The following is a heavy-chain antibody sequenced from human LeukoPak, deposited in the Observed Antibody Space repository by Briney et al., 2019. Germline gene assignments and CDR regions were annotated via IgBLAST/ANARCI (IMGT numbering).Heavy chain of an antibody. Sequence: TGGSLRLSCAASGFTFSTYTMHWVRQAPGKGLEWVALISYDGSNKNYAQSVKGRFTISRDNSKNTLYLQMNSLRAEDTAVYYCARAPVPFMVRRVMGNWGQGTLVTVSS. J-gene: IGHJ4*02. V-gene: IGHV3-30*04. D-gene: IGHD3-10*01. CDR1: GFTFSTYT. CDR2: ISYDGSNK. CDR3: ARAPVPFMVRRVMGN.